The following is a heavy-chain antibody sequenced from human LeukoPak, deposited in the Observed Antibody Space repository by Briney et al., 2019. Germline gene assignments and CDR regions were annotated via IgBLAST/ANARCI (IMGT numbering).Heavy chain of an antibody. V-gene: IGHV3-66*01. CDR3: ASIENYGDYVVWYAFDI. CDR2: IYSGGST. D-gene: IGHD4-17*01. J-gene: IGHJ3*02. CDR1: GFTVSSNY. Sequence: GGSLRLSCAASGFTVSSNYMSWVRQAPGKGLEWVSVIYSGGSTYYADSVKGRFTISRDNSKNTLYLQMNSLRAEDTAVYYCASIENYGDYVVWYAFDIWGQGTMVTVSS.